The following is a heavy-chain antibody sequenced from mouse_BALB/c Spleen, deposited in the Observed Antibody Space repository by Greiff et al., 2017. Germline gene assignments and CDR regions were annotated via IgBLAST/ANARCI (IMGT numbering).Heavy chain of an antibody. V-gene: IGHV5-12-1*01. D-gene: IGHD1-1*01. CDR2: ISSGGGST. J-gene: IGHJ4*01. CDR1: GFAFSSYD. CDR3: ARRVYYYGSSYDAMDY. Sequence: EVKLVESGGGLVKPGGSLKLSCAASGFAFSSYDMSWVRQTPEKRLEWVAYISSGGGSTYYPDTVKGRFTISRDNAKNTLYLQMSSLKSEDTAMYYCARRVYYYGSSYDAMDYWGQGTSVTVSS.